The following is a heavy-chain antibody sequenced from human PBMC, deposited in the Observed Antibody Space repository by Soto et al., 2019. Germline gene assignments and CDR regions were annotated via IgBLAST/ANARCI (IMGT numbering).Heavy chain of an antibody. D-gene: IGHD5-18*01. J-gene: IGHJ5*02. V-gene: IGHV4-39*01. CDR1: GGSISNSSYY. Sequence: KTSETLSLTCTVSGGSISNSSYYWGWIRQPPGKGLEWIGSIYYSGSTYYNPSLKSRVTISVDTSKNQFSLKLSSVTAADTAVYYCARHVDTAMVTSAFDPWGQGTLVTVSS. CDR2: IYYSGST. CDR3: ARHVDTAMVTSAFDP.